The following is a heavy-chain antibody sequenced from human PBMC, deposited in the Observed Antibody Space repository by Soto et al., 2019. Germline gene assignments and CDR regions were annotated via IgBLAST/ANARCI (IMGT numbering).Heavy chain of an antibody. CDR1: GDSVSGGSYY. J-gene: IGHJ4*02. Sequence: LQELAPELLNPSETLSLTCTVSGDSVSGGSYYCTGIRHPPGRALEGIGYIYHIGTTNYNPSLKSRVTISVDTSKNQFSLKLSSVTAADTAVYYCARDARLGRFVLWGQGTLVTVSS. D-gene: IGHD3-3*01. CDR3: ARDARLGRFVL. CDR2: IYHIGTT. V-gene: IGHV4-61*01.